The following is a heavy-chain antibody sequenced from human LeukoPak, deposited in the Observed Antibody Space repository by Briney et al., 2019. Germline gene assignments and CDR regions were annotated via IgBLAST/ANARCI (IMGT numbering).Heavy chain of an antibody. D-gene: IGHD6-13*01. CDR2: ISAYNGNT. Sequence: GASVKVSCKASGYTFTSYGISWVRQVPGQGLEWMGWISAYNGNTNYAQKLQGRVTMTTDTSTSTAYMELRSLRSDDTAVYYCARASEGIAADAFDYWGQGTLVTVSS. CDR1: GYTFTSYG. J-gene: IGHJ4*02. V-gene: IGHV1-18*01. CDR3: ARASEGIAADAFDY.